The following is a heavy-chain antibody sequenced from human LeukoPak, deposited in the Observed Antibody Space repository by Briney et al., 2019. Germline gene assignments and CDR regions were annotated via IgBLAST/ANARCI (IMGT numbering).Heavy chain of an antibody. Sequence: GASVKVSCKASGYILSELSMHWVRQAPGKGLEWMGGFDLQNGEIVFAQKFQGRVTMTEDTSTDTAYMELSSLRSEDTAVYYCTKEAIVGDTRGFDHWGQGTLVTVSS. CDR3: TKEAIVGDTRGFDH. CDR1: GYILSELS. V-gene: IGHV1-24*01. CDR2: FDLQNGEI. D-gene: IGHD1-26*01. J-gene: IGHJ4*02.